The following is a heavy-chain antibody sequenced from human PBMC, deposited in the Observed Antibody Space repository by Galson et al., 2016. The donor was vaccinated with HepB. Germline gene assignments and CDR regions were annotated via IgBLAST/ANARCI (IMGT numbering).Heavy chain of an antibody. D-gene: IGHD5-18*01. J-gene: IGHJ4*02. CDR3: ARDRGIQLWSRDGFDY. V-gene: IGHV3-21*01. Sequence: SLRLSCAASGFTFSTYSMHWVRQVPGRGLEWVSSISSSSSYIYYGDSLKGRFTISRDNAKNSLYLQMNSLRAEDTAVYYCARDRGIQLWSRDGFDYWGQGTLVTASS. CDR1: GFTFSTYS. CDR2: ISSSSSYI.